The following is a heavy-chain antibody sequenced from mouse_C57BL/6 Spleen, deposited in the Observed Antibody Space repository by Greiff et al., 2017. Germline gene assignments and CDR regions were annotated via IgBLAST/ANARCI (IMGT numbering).Heavy chain of an antibody. Sequence: QVQLQQSGPELVKPGASVKISCKASGYAFSSSWMNWVKQRPGKCLEWIGRIYPGDGDTNYNGKFKGKATLTADKSSSTAYMQLSSLTSEDSAVYFCAKGDYGGVYAMDYWGQGTSVTVSS. D-gene: IGHD1-1*01. J-gene: IGHJ4*01. CDR1: GYAFSSSW. CDR2: IYPGDGDT. CDR3: AKGDYGGVYAMDY. V-gene: IGHV1-82*01.